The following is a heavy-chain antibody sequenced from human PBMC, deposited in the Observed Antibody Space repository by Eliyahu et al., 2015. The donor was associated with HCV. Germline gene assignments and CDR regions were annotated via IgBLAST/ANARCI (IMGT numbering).Heavy chain of an antibody. CDR2: INWNSDSI. CDR3: AKDFMFGDLISWNFDL. J-gene: IGHJ2*01. Sequence: EVQLVESGGGLAQPGRSLRLSCVASRFPFGDYAMHWVRQAPGKGLEWVSGINWNSDSIAYADSVKGRFTISRDNTKNSLYLQMNSLRSEDTAWYYCAKDFMFGDLISWNFDLWGRGTLVTVSS. D-gene: IGHD3-10*02. CDR1: RFPFGDYA. V-gene: IGHV3-9*01.